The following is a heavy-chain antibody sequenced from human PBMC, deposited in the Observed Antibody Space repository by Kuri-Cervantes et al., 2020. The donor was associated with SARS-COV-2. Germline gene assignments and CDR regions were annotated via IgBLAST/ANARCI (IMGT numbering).Heavy chain of an antibody. J-gene: IGHJ5*02. D-gene: IGHD2-15*01. CDR2: IYSCGST. CDR1: GFTVSSNY. CDR3: AKPLPWFDP. Sequence: LSLTCAASGFTVSSNYMSWVRQAPGKGLEWVSVIYSCGSTYYADSVKGRFTISRDNSKNTLYLQMNSLRAEDTAVYYCAKPLPWFDPWGQGTLVTVSS. V-gene: IGHV3-53*01.